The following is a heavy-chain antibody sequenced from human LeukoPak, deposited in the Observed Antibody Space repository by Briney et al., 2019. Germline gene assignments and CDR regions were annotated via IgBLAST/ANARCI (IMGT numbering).Heavy chain of an antibody. CDR1: GSTFNTYT. D-gene: IGHD2-21*02. CDR3: AKESGDCGADCLALNDY. V-gene: IGHV3-21*01. Sequence: GGSPRLSCAASGSTFNTYTMSWVRQAPGKGLEWVSSINTRSSNIYYADSVKGRFTVSRDNTKNSLYLQMNSLRAEDTAVYFCAKESGDCGADCLALNDYWGQGTLVTVSS. J-gene: IGHJ4*02. CDR2: INTRSSNI.